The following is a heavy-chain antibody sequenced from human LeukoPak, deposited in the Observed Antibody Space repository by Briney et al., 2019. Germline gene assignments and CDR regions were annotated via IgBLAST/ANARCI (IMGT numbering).Heavy chain of an antibody. CDR2: ISSSSSYI. D-gene: IGHD2-15*01. CDR1: GFTFSSYS. CDR3: ARDREEYCSGGSCTNFDF. Sequence: GGSLRLSCAASGFTFSSYSMNWVRQAPGKGLEWVSSISSSSSYIYYADSVKGRFTISRDNAKNSLYLQMNSLRAEDTAVYYCARDREEYCSGGSCTNFDFWGQGTLVTVSS. J-gene: IGHJ4*02. V-gene: IGHV3-21*01.